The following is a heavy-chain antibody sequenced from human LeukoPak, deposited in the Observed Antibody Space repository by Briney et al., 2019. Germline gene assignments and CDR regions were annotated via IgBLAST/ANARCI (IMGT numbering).Heavy chain of an antibody. V-gene: IGHV3-7*01. Sequence: GGSLRLSWAASGFTFVGYWISWGHQAPGKGLEWVANIKQDASEEYHVDSVKGRFTMSRDNAKNSVYLQRSSLRAEDMAVYYCVRDRGGVSVDYWGKGTLVTVSS. CDR1: GFTFVGYW. J-gene: IGHJ4*02. CDR2: IKQDASEE. CDR3: VRDRGGVSVDY. D-gene: IGHD3-16*01.